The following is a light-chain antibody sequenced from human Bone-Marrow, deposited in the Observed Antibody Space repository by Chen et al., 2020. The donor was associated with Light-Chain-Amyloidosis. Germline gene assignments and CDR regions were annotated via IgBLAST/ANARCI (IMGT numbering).Light chain of an antibody. J-gene: IGLJ1*01. CDR2: EVT. V-gene: IGLV2-14*01. Sequence: QADLIQPASVCGSPGPSITLSCPGTSSDVGGDNHVSWYQQHPDKAPKRMIYEVTNRPSWVPDRFSGSKSDNTASLTISGLQTEDEADYFCSSYTITNTLVFGSGTRVTV. CDR3: SSYTITNTLV. CDR1: SSDVGGDNH.